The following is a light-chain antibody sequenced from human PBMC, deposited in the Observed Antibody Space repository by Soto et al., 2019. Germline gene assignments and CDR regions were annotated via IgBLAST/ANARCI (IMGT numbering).Light chain of an antibody. J-gene: IGKJ5*01. CDR3: QQSYSTPIT. Sequence: DIQMTQSPSSLSASVGYRVTITCRASQSISSYLNWYQQKPGKAPKLLIYAASSLQSGVPSRFSGSGSGTDFTRTISSLQPEDFATYYCQQSYSTPITFGQGTRLEIK. CDR2: AAS. CDR1: QSISSY. V-gene: IGKV1-39*01.